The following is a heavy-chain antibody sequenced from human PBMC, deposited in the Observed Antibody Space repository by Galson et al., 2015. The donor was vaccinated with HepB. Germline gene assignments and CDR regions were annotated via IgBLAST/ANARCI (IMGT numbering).Heavy chain of an antibody. D-gene: IGHD5-12*01. V-gene: IGHV3-7*03. CDR1: GFTFSSYW. Sequence: SLRLSCAASGFTFSSYWMSWVRQAPGKGLEWVANIKQDGSEKYYVDSVKGRFTISRDNAKNSLYLQMNSLRAEDTAVYYCARAPASIHSGYDPPPSSGFDYWGQGTLVTVSS. CDR2: IKQDGSEK. CDR3: ARAPASIHSGYDPPPSSGFDY. J-gene: IGHJ4*02.